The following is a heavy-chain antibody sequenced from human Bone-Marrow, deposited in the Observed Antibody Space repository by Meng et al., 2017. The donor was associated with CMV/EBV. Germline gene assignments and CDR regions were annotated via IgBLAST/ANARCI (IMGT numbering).Heavy chain of an antibody. D-gene: IGHD2-21*01. CDR3: ARRTVVILTRTNWFDP. V-gene: IGHV4-34*01. CDR1: GGSFSGYY. Sequence: SETLSLTCAVYGGSFSGYYWSWIRQPPGKGLEWMGEINHSGSTNYNPSLKSRVTISVDTSKNQFSLQLSSVTAADTAVYYCARRTVVILTRTNWFDPWGQGTLVTVSS. J-gene: IGHJ5*02. CDR2: INHSGST.